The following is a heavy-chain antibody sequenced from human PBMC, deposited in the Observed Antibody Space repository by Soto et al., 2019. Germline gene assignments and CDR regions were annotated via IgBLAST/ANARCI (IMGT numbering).Heavy chain of an antibody. V-gene: IGHV1-3*01. J-gene: IGHJ5*02. CDR1: GYTFTNYA. CDR3: ARAPLYSNRWQGRFDT. Sequence: ASVKVSCKASGYTFTNYAIHWVRRAPGQGLECMGWINAGHGDTQYSQKFQGRVTFTRDTSASTAYMELSSLRFEDTAVYFCARAPLYSNRWQGRFDTWGQGTLVTVSS. CDR2: INAGHGDT. D-gene: IGHD4-4*01.